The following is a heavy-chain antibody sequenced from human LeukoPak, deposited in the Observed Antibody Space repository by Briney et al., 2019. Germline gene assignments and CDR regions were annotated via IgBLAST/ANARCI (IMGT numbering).Heavy chain of an antibody. CDR2: ISAYNGNT. V-gene: IGHV1-18*01. D-gene: IGHD3-10*01. CDR3: ARARVYYYGSGSYPSDY. Sequence: ASVKVSCKASGYTFTSYGISWVRQAPGQGLEWMGWISAYNGNTNYAQKLQGRVTMTTDTSTSTAYMELRSLRSDDTAVYYCARARVYYYGSGSYPSDYWGQGTLVTVSS. CDR1: GYTFTSYG. J-gene: IGHJ4*02.